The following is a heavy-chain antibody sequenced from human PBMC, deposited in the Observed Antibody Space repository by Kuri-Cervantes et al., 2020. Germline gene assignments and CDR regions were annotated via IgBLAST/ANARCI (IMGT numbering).Heavy chain of an antibody. CDR2: IKQDGSEK. Sequence: GGSLRLSCAASGFTFSSYWMSWVRQAPGKGLEWVANIKQDGSEKYYVDSVKGRFTISRGNAKNSLYLQMNSLRAEDTAVYYCARDKLRYFDWLFNRADAFDIWGQGTMVTVSS. V-gene: IGHV3-7*01. CDR1: GFTFSSYW. J-gene: IGHJ3*02. D-gene: IGHD3-9*01. CDR3: ARDKLRYFDWLFNRADAFDI.